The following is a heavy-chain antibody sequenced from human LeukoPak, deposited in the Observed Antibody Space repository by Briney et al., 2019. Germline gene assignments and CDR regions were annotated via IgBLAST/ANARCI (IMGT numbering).Heavy chain of an antibody. CDR2: IYSSGST. V-gene: IGHV4-4*07. CDR3: ARKDGDY. CDR1: GASISSFH. J-gene: IGHJ4*02. Sequence: SETLSLTCTVSGASISSFHWTWIRQPAGKGLEWIGLIYSSGSTIYTPSLKSRVAMSVDMTKNQLSLKLSSVTAADTAMYYCARKDGDYWGQGTLVTVSS.